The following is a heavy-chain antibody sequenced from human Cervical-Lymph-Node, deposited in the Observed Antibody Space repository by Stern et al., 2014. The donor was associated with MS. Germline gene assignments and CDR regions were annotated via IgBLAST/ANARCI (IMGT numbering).Heavy chain of an antibody. V-gene: IGHV3-33*01. Sequence: VQLVESGGGLVQPGRSLRLSCAASGFTFSSYGMHWVRQAPGKGLEWVAAIMYDGMNKYYADSVKVRFTISRDNSKNTLYLQMNSLRAEDTAVYYCARDRHDLGYCSGGSCCLPAYWGQGTLVTVSS. D-gene: IGHD2-15*01. J-gene: IGHJ4*02. CDR2: IMYDGMNK. CDR1: GFTFSSYG. CDR3: ARDRHDLGYCSGGSCCLPAY.